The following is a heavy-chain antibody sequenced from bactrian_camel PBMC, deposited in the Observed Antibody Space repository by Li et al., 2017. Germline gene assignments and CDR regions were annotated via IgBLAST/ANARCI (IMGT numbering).Heavy chain of an antibody. CDR1: GYTAVINY. J-gene: IGHJ4*01. Sequence: HVQLVESGGGSVQAGGSLRLSCAASGYTAVINYMGWIRQSPGNEREVLAAIYTRDGTAHYADSVKGRFTISKDDAENSVYLAMNSLKPEDTAMYYCAGYVGACYTFARTRYEHWGQGTQVTVS. CDR2: IYTRDGTA. D-gene: IGHD3*01. CDR3: AGYVGACYTFARTRYEH. V-gene: IGHV3S54*01.